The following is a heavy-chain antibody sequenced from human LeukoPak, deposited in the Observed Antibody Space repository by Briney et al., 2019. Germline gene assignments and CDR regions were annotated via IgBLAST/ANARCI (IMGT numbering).Heavy chain of an antibody. CDR3: ARSYDYVWGSYRYPFDY. D-gene: IGHD3-16*02. CDR2: INHSGST. J-gene: IGHJ4*02. CDR1: GGSFSGYY. Sequence: PSETLSLTCAVYGGSFSGYYWSWIRQPPGKGLEGIGEINHSGSTNYNPSLKSRVTISVDTSKNQFSLKLSSVTAADTAVYYCARSYDYVWGSYRYPFDYWGRGTLVTVSS. V-gene: IGHV4-34*01.